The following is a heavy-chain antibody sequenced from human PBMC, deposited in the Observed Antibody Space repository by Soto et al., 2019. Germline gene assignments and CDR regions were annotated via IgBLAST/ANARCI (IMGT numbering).Heavy chain of an antibody. Sequence: SETLSLTCTVSGDSISSYIWNWIRHPPGKGLEWIGYIYYSGSTNYNPSLKSRVTISVNTSKNHFSPKLNSMTAPDTAVYCCAGRRQSDSSITQANWCDPWGQGPLVNVSS. CDR2: IYYSGST. J-gene: IGHJ5*02. CDR1: GDSISSYI. CDR3: AGRRQSDSSITQANWCDP. V-gene: IGHV4-59*08. D-gene: IGHD3-22*01.